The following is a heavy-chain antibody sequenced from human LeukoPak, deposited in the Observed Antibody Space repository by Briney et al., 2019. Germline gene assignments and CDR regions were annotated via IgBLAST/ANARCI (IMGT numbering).Heavy chain of an antibody. Sequence: PGGSLRLSCAASGFTFSTYAMNWVRQAPGKGLEWVSTINHNGGNTYYADSVKGRFTISRDNSKNTLYLQMNSLRAVDTAVYYCAKVYVWNEYYFDYWGQGTLVTVSS. D-gene: IGHD1-1*01. CDR2: INHNGGNT. J-gene: IGHJ4*02. CDR3: AKVYVWNEYYFDY. V-gene: IGHV3-23*01. CDR1: GFTFSTYA.